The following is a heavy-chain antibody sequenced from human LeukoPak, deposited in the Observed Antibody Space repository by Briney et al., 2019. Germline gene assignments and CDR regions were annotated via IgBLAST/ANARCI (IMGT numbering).Heavy chain of an antibody. D-gene: IGHD6-13*01. Sequence: GASVKVSCKASGYTFTGYYMHWVRQAPGQGLEWMGGIIPIFGTANYAQKFQGRVTITADKSTSTAYMELSSLRSEDTAVYYCARSTGYSSSWYDYWGQGTLVTVSS. J-gene: IGHJ4*02. V-gene: IGHV1-69*06. CDR1: GYTFTGYY. CDR2: IIPIFGTA. CDR3: ARSTGYSSSWYDY.